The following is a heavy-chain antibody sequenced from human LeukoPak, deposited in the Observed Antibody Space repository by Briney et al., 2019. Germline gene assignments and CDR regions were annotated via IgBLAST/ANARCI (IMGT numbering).Heavy chain of an antibody. J-gene: IGHJ5*02. V-gene: IGHV1-24*01. CDR3: ATDSRFRYCSGGRFFDHENWFVP. Sequence: ASVKVSCKVSGCTLTELSMHWVRQAPGKGLEWMGGFDPEDGETIYAQKFQGRVTMTEDTSTDTAYMELSRLRSVDTAVYDCATDSRFRYCSGGRFFDHENWFVPWGQGTLVTVSS. CDR2: FDPEDGET. CDR1: GCTLTELS. D-gene: IGHD2-15*01.